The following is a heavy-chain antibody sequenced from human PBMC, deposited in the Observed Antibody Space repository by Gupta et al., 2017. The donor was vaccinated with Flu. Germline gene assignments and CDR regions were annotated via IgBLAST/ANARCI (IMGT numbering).Heavy chain of an antibody. CDR1: GFSLSTYGIS. CDR2: IDGEDDS. D-gene: IGHD5-12*01. CDR3: ARATDGGYSFLDY. Sequence: QVALRESGPALIKSTQTLTLTCSLSGFSLSTYGISMTWVRQPPGKGLECLGLIDGEDDSYYTPSLETRLTISRDTSKNQVVLTMTNMGPDDTATYFCARATDGGYSFLDYWGQGILVTVSS. J-gene: IGHJ4*02. V-gene: IGHV2-70*20.